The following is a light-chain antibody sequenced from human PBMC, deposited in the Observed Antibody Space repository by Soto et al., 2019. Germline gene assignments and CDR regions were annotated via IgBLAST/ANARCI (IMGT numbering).Light chain of an antibody. CDR3: MQTRQIPWT. J-gene: IGKJ1*01. Sequence: DIVMTQSPLSLPVTPGEPASISCRSSQSLLDANGYIYLDWYLQKPGQSPQLLLYLRSDWASGVLERFNGSGSGTDFTLKISKVEAEDVWIYYCMQTRQIPWTFGQGTKVEIK. V-gene: IGKV2-28*01. CDR2: LRS. CDR1: QSLLDANGYIY.